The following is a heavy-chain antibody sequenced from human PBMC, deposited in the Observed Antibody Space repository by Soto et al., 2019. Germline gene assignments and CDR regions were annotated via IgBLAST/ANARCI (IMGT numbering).Heavy chain of an antibody. CDR2: ISAYNGNT. J-gene: IGHJ5*02. CDR1: GYTFTSYG. V-gene: IGHV1-18*01. D-gene: IGHD2-21*01. CDR3: ARVVQPPVHTNNWFDP. Sequence: QVQLVQSGAEVKKPGASVKVSCKASGYTFTSYGISWVRQAPGQGLEWMGWISAYNGNTNYAQKLQGRVTMTTDTSTSTAYMELRRLRSDDTAVYYCARVVQPPVHTNNWFDPWGQGALVTVSS.